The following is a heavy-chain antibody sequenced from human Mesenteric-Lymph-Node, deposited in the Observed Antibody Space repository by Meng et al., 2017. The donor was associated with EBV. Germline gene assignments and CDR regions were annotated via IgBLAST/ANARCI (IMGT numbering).Heavy chain of an antibody. CDR1: GGSISSGCYY. V-gene: IGHV4-30-4*01. Sequence: QLQGSGPGLVKSSQTLSLTCAVSGGSISSGCYYWSWIRQPPGKGLEWTGYIYYSGSTYYNPSLKSRVTISVDTSKNQFSLKLSSVTAADTAVYYCARGLEVATMSCWGQGTLVTVSS. D-gene: IGHD5-12*01. CDR2: IYYSGST. J-gene: IGHJ4*02. CDR3: ARGLEVATMSC.